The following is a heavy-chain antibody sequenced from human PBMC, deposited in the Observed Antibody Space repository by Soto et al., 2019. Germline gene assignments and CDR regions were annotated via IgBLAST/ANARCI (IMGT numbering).Heavy chain of an antibody. D-gene: IGHD5-18*01. CDR3: ARGVREYSYGYTGFDY. Sequence: SETLSLTCAVYGGSFSGYYWSWIRQPPGKGLEWIGEINHSGSTNYNPSLKSRVTISVDTSKNQFSLKLSSVTAADTAVYYCARGVREYSYGYTGFDYWGQGTLVTVSS. V-gene: IGHV4-34*01. CDR2: INHSGST. CDR1: GGSFSGYY. J-gene: IGHJ4*02.